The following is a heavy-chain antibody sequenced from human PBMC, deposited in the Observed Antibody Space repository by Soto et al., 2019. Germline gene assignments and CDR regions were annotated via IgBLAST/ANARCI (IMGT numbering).Heavy chain of an antibody. CDR1: GFTFSNYG. J-gene: IGHJ4*02. V-gene: IGHV3-23*01. CDR3: AKDRGRSSWYFDY. Sequence: GGLLRLSCATSGFTFSNYGRSWVSQAPGKGLEWVSGISGSGGSTYYADSVKGRFTVSRDSSKNTLYLQMNSLRAEDTAVYYCAKDRGRSSWYFDYWGQGTLVTVSS. D-gene: IGHD6-13*01. CDR2: ISGSGGST.